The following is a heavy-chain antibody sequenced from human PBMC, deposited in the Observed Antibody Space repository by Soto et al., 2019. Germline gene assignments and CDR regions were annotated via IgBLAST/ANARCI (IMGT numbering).Heavy chain of an antibody. CDR3: FTAAGTHPMTAVPD. CDR2: IIPIFGTA. J-gene: IGHJ4*02. D-gene: IGHD6-13*01. CDR1: GGTFSSYA. V-gene: IGHV1-69*13. Sequence: GASVKVSCKASGGTFSSYAISWVRQAPGQGLEWMGGIIPIFGTANYAQKFQGRVTITADESTSTAYMELSSLRSEDTAVYYCFTAAGTHPMTAVPDWGQGTLVTVSS.